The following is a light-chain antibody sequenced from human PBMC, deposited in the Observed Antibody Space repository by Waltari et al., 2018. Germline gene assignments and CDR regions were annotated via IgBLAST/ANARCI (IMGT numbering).Light chain of an antibody. Sequence: QSVLPQPPSVSAAPGQKVTISCSGSSSNIGNNYVSWYQPLPGRAPKLLIYDNDKRYSGIPDRFSGSKSSTSATLGITGLQTGDEADYYCVAWDNSLSAVLFGGGTKLTVL. J-gene: IGLJ2*01. CDR1: SSNIGNNY. CDR2: DND. CDR3: VAWDNSLSAVL. V-gene: IGLV1-51*01.